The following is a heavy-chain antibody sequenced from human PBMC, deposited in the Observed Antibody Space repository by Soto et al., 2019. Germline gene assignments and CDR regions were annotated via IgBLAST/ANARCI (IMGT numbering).Heavy chain of an antibody. CDR2: IKSESDGGTT. CDR1: RFTFANAC. J-gene: IGHJ4*02. Sequence: LRLSCAPSRFTFANACMTWVRQAPVKGLQWIGRIKSESDGGTTDYGAAVKCRFSISRHDSNNTLHLQMDSLKVADTTVYYCATERYYDILTRFPIGDYFDYWGQGILVTVSS. CDR3: ATERYYDILTRFPIGDYFDY. V-gene: IGHV3-15*01. D-gene: IGHD3-9*01.